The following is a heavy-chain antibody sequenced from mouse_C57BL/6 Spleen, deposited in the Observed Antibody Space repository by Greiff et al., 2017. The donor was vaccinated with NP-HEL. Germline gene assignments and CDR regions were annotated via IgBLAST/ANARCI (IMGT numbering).Heavy chain of an antibody. CDR2: IYPGSGSI. CDR1: GYTFTEYT. Sequence: VQLQQSGPELVKPGASVKLSCKASGYTFTEYTIHWVKQRPGQGLEWIGWIYPGSGSIKYNEKFKDKATLTADKSSSTAYMELRRLTSEDSAVYVGARDEETTGGATDWYFDVWGTGTTVTVSS. CDR3: ARDEETTGGATDWYFDV. D-gene: IGHD1-1*01. V-gene: IGHV1-62-2*01. J-gene: IGHJ1*03.